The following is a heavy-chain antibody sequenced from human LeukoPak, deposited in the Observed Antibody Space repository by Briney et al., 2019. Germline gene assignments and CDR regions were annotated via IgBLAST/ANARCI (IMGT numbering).Heavy chain of an antibody. CDR1: GGTFSSYA. J-gene: IGHJ6*02. Sequence: SVKVSCKASGGTFSSYAISWVRQAPGQGLEWMGGIIPIFGTANYAQKFQGRVTITADESTSTAYMELSSLRSEDTAVYYCVRGTNGVITDYYYYGMDVWGQGTTVTVSS. CDR3: VRGTNGVITDYYYYGMDV. V-gene: IGHV1-69*13. D-gene: IGHD3-22*01. CDR2: IIPIFGTA.